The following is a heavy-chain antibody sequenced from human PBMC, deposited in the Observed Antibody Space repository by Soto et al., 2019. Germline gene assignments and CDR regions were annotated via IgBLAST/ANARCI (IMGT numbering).Heavy chain of an antibody. J-gene: IGHJ4*02. V-gene: IGHV3-48*01. Sequence: GGSLRLSCAASGFTFSYYGMNWVRQAPGKGLEWVSYISNSSNTIYYADSVKGRFTISRDNAKNSLYLQMNSLRAEDTAVYFCARRGQQLNCWGQGTLVTVSS. CDR2: ISNSSNTI. CDR1: GFTFSYYG. CDR3: ARRGQQLNC. D-gene: IGHD6-13*01.